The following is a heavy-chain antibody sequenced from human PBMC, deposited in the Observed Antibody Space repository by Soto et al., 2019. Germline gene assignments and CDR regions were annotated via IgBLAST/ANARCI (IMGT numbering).Heavy chain of an antibody. CDR1: GGSISSGGYY. Sequence: PSETLSLTCTVSGGSISSGGYYWSWIRQHPGKGLEWIGYIYYSGSTYYNPSLKSRVTISVDTSKNQFSLKLSSVTAADTAVYYCARDRGTTVTARWFDPWGQGTLVTVS. J-gene: IGHJ5*02. CDR3: ARDRGTTVTARWFDP. CDR2: IYYSGST. D-gene: IGHD4-17*01. V-gene: IGHV4-31*03.